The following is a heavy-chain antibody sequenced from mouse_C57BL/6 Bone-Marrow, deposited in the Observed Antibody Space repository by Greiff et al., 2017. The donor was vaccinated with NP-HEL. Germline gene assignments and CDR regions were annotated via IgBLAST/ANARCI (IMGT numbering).Heavy chain of an antibody. V-gene: IGHV5-4*01. CDR2: ISDGGSYT. CDR1: GFTFSSYA. D-gene: IGHD1-1*01. J-gene: IGHJ4*01. CDR3: ARDRTTVVAKDAMDY. Sequence: EVHLVESGGGLVKPGGSLKLSCAASGFTFSSYAMSWVRQTPEKRLEWVATISDGGSYTYYPDNVQGRFTISRDNAKNNLYLQMSHLKSEDTAMYYCARDRTTVVAKDAMDYWGQGTSVTVSS.